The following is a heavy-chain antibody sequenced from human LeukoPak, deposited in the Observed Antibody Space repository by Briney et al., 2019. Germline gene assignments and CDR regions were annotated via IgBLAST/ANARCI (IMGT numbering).Heavy chain of an antibody. V-gene: IGHV3-11*04. J-gene: IGHJ4*02. D-gene: IGHD3-22*01. Sequence: GGSLRLSCAASGFTFSDHYMSWIRQAPGKGLEWVSHISPSGSSINYADSVKGRFTISRDNSKNSLYLQMNSLRAEDTAVYYCARAPRLLDYWGQGTLVTVSS. CDR1: GFTFSDHY. CDR3: ARAPRLLDY. CDR2: ISPSGSSI.